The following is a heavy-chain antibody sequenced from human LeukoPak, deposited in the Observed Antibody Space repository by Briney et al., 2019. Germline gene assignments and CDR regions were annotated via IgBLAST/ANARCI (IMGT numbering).Heavy chain of an antibody. CDR3: ARVKSYYYDTSGKDAFDI. J-gene: IGHJ3*02. CDR1: GDSFTSYD. V-gene: IGHV1-2*02. D-gene: IGHD3-22*01. Sequence: ASVKVSCKASGDSFTSYDIKWVRQATGQGLEWMGWVNHNSGGTNYAQKFQGRVTMTRDTSISTVYMELSSLRSEDTAVYYCARVKSYYYDTSGKDAFDIWGQGTMVTVSS. CDR2: VNHNSGGT.